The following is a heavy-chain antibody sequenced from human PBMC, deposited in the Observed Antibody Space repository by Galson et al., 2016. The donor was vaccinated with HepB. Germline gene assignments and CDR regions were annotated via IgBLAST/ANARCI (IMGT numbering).Heavy chain of an antibody. CDR2: IYWDGDK. J-gene: IGHJ3*02. CDR1: GFSLSTSGVG. Sequence: PALVKPTQTLTLTCTFSGFSLSTSGVGVGWIRQPPGKALEWHALIYWDGDKHYSPSLRSRLTITKDTSENQVVLTMTNMDPVDTGTYYCAHFSIGWYSVGRGFDIWGQGTSVTVSS. CDR3: AHFSIGWYSVGRGFDI. V-gene: IGHV2-5*02. D-gene: IGHD6-19*01.